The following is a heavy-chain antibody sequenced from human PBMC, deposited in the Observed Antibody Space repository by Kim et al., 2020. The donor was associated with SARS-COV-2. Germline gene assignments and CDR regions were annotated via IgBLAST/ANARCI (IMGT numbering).Heavy chain of an antibody. Sequence: GGSLRLSCAASGFTFSSYAMSWVRQAPGKGLEWVSAISGSGGSTYYADSVKGRFTISRDNSKNTLYLQMNSLRAEDTAVYYCARDKVDSGYDFRVYYFDYWGQGTLVTVSS. J-gene: IGHJ4*02. CDR2: ISGSGGST. D-gene: IGHD5-12*01. CDR3: ARDKVDSGYDFRVYYFDY. CDR1: GFTFSSYA. V-gene: IGHV3-23*01.